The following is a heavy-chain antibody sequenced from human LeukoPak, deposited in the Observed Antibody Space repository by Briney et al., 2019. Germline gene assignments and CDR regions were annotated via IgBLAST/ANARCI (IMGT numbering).Heavy chain of an antibody. V-gene: IGHV3-30*02. D-gene: IGHD3-9*01. Sequence: GGSLRLSCAASGFIFSNYCMHWVRQAPGKGLEWVAFIRYDESNTFYADSVKGRFTISRDKSKNTLYLQMNSLRAEDTAIYYCAKDSPVLTVWGQGALVTVSS. CDR2: IRYDESNT. J-gene: IGHJ4*02. CDR3: AKDSPVLTV. CDR1: GFIFSNYC.